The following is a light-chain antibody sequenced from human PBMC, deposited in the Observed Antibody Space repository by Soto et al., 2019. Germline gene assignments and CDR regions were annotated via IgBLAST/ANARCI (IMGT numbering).Light chain of an antibody. CDR3: QVWDSSADHPV. CDR1: NIGGKS. V-gene: IGLV3-21*04. Sequence: SYELTQQPSVSVAPGKTARITCGGDNIGGKSVHWYQQKPGQAPVLVIYSDRDRPSGIPERFSGSNSGNTATLTISRVEAGDEADYYCQVWDSSADHPVFGGGTQLTVL. CDR2: SDR. J-gene: IGLJ7*01.